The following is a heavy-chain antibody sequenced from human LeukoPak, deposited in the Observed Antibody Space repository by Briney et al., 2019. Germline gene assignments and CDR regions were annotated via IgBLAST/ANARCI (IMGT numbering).Heavy chain of an antibody. CDR2: INAGNGNT. J-gene: IGHJ4*02. V-gene: IGHV1-3*01. CDR3: ARSRIRDYYDGSGYRNFDY. Sequence: ASVTVSCKASGYTFTSYAMHWVRQAPGQRLEWMGWINAGNGNTKYSQRFQGRVTITRDTSASTAYMELSSLRSEDTAVYYCARSRIRDYYDGSGYRNFDYWGQGTLVTVSS. CDR1: GYTFTSYA. D-gene: IGHD3-22*01.